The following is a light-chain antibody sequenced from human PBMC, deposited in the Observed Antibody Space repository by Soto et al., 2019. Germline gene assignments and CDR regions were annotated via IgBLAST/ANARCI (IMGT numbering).Light chain of an antibody. Sequence: DIQMPQSPSSLSASVGDRITITCRASPIVTVYLNSYQQIPGKAPKLLIYAASSLQSGVPSRFSGSGSGTDFTLTISSLQPDDFATYYCQQSYSTPHTFGQGTKLVSK. V-gene: IGKV1-39*01. CDR2: AAS. J-gene: IGKJ2*01. CDR1: PIVTVY. CDR3: QQSYSTPHT.